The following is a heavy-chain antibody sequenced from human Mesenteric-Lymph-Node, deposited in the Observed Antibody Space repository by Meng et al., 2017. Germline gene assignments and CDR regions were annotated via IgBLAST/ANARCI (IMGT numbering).Heavy chain of an antibody. D-gene: IGHD1-26*01. V-gene: IGHV4-31*03. CDR1: GGSISSGGYY. Sequence: SETLSLTCTVSGGSISSGGYYWSWIRQHPGKGLEWIGYIYYSGSTYYNPSLKSRVTISVDTSKNQFSLKLTSVSAADTGVYYCARDVGRGSYFGYWGQGTLVTVYS. J-gene: IGHJ4*02. CDR2: IYYSGST. CDR3: ARDVGRGSYFGY.